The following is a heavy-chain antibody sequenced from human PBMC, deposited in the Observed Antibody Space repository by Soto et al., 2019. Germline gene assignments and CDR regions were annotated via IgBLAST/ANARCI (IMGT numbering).Heavy chain of an antibody. CDR3: AGAFVFGVVTPYYYYMDV. CDR2: INHSGST. J-gene: IGHJ6*03. D-gene: IGHD3-3*01. CDR1: GGSFSGYY. V-gene: IGHV4-34*01. Sequence: SETLSLTCAVYGGSFSGYYWSWIRQPPGKGLEWIGEINHSGSTNYNPSLKSRVTISVDTSKNQFSLKLSSVTAADTAVYYCAGAFVFGVVTPYYYYMDVWGKGTTVTVSS.